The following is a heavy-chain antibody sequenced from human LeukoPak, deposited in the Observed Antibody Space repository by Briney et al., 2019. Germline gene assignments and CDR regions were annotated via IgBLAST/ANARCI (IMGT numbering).Heavy chain of an antibody. J-gene: IGHJ4*02. D-gene: IGHD5-24*01. CDR1: GFTFSSYS. CDR2: ISSSSSYI. CDR3: ARDGYNLNFFDY. Sequence: GGSLRLSYAASGFTFSSYSMNWVRQAPGKGLEWVSSISSSSSYIYYADSVKGRFTISRDNAKNSLYLQMNSLRAEDTAVYYCARDGYNLNFFDYWGQGTLVTVSS. V-gene: IGHV3-21*01.